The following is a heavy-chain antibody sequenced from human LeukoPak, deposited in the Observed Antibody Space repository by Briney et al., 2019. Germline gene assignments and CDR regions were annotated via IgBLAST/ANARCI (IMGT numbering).Heavy chain of an antibody. D-gene: IGHD1-26*01. J-gene: IGHJ4*02. V-gene: IGHV3-7*01. CDR2: INLDGNDK. CDR3: VRRGSYFSK. CDR1: GFIFSSHW. Sequence: AGGSLRLSCAASGFIFSSHWMSWVRQAPGKGLEWVANINLDGNDKNYVDSVKGRFTISRDNAKNSLYLQMNSLRAEDTAMYYWVRRGSYFSKWGQGTLVTVSS.